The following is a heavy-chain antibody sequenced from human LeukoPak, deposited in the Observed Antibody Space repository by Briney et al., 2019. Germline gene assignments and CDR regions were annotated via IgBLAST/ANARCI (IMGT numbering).Heavy chain of an antibody. Sequence: PGGSLRLSCAASGFTFSSYWMHWVRHAPGKGLVWVSRINTDGSSTSYADSVKGRFTISRDSAKNTLYLQMISLRAEDTAVYYCARVGYGGTWYVDYWGQGTLVTVSS. CDR2: INTDGSST. V-gene: IGHV3-74*01. CDR3: ARVGYGGTWYVDY. J-gene: IGHJ4*02. D-gene: IGHD6-13*01. CDR1: GFTFSSYW.